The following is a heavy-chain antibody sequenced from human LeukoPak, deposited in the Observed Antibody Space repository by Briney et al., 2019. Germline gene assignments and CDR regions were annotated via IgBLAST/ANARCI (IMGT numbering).Heavy chain of an antibody. D-gene: IGHD5-18*01. CDR1: GLTFSSYG. CDR2: IWYDGSNK. Sequence: PGGSLRLSCAASGLTFSSYGMHWVRQAPGKGLEWVAVIWYDGSNKYYADSVKGRFTISRDNSKNTLYLQMNSLRAEDTAVYYCARVDTAKYYFDYWGQGTLVTVSS. CDR3: ARVDTAKYYFDY. V-gene: IGHV3-33*01. J-gene: IGHJ4*02.